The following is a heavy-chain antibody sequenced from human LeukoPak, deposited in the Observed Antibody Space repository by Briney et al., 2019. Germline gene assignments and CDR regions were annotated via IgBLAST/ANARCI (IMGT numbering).Heavy chain of an antibody. Sequence: GRSLRLSCAASGFTFRDYAMHWVRQAPGKGLEWVAVISKDGSDKYYPGSVRGRFTISRDNAKNSLYLQMNSLRAEDTAVYYCARDRIYGSNSWGQGTLVTVSS. CDR1: GFTFRDYA. D-gene: IGHD5-24*01. CDR3: ARDRIYGSNS. V-gene: IGHV3-30-3*01. J-gene: IGHJ4*02. CDR2: ISKDGSDK.